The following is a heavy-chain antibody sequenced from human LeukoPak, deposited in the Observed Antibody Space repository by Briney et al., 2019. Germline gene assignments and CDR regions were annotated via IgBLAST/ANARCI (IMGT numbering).Heavy chain of an antibody. Sequence: PVKVSCKASGGTFSSYAISWVRQAPGQGLEWMGGIIPIFGTANYAQKFQGRVTITADESTSTAYMELSSLRSEDTAVYYCASEPGLYCSGGSCYPNWFDPWGQGTLVTVSS. J-gene: IGHJ5*02. V-gene: IGHV1-69*01. CDR2: IIPIFGTA. D-gene: IGHD2-15*01. CDR3: ASEPGLYCSGGSCYPNWFDP. CDR1: GGTFSSYA.